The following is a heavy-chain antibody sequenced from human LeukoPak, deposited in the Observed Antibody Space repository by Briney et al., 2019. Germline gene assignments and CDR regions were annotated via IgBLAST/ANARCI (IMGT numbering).Heavy chain of an antibody. J-gene: IGHJ5*01. CDR1: GFTFSSYA. D-gene: IGHD6-13*01. CDR2: ITGSGGRT. CDR3: AKESPVAATGRSWFDS. V-gene: IGHV3-23*01. Sequence: GGSLRLSCAASGFTFSSYAMSWVRQAPGKGLEWVSTITGSGGRTCYADSVKGRFTISRDNSKNTLYLQMNSLRAEDTATYFCAKESPVAATGRSWFDSWGQGTLVTVSS.